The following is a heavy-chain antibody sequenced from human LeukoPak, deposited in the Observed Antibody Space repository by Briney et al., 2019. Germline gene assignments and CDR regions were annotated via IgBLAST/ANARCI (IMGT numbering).Heavy chain of an antibody. Sequence: PGGSLRLSCAASGFTFSGSAMHWVRQASGKGLEWVSYISSSGTTIYYADSVKGRFTISRDNAKNSLYLQMNSLRAEDTAVYYCARDNYDSSTPYYFDYWGQGTLVTVSS. CDR2: ISSSGTTI. CDR1: GFTFSGSA. D-gene: IGHD3-22*01. J-gene: IGHJ4*02. V-gene: IGHV3-48*03. CDR3: ARDNYDSSTPYYFDY.